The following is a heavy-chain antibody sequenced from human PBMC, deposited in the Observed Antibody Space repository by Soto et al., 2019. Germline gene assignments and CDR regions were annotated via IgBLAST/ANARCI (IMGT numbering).Heavy chain of an antibody. CDR1: GGSVSGYY. Sequence: SETLSLTCTVSGGSVSGYYWSWIRQPAGKGLEWIGRIYSSGSSNYNPSLNSRLTMSVDTSKNQFSLKLSSLTVADTAVYFCARDNRLAVAGTWGFDFWGQGTLVTVSS. CDR3: ARDNRLAVAGTWGFDF. D-gene: IGHD6-19*01. CDR2: IYSSGSS. J-gene: IGHJ4*02. V-gene: IGHV4-4*07.